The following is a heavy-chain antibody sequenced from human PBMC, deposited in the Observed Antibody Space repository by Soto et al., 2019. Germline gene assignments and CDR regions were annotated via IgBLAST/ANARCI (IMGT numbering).Heavy chain of an antibody. CDR2: IYYSGST. CDR1: GGYVSSGSYY. CDR3: ARGYCSGRSCHYYYGMDG. D-gene: IGHD2-15*01. J-gene: IGHJ6*02. V-gene: IGHV4-61*01. Sequence: PETLSLPCTVSGGYVSSGSYYWSCVRQPRGKGLEWIGYIYYSGSTNYNPPLKSRVTISVDTSKNQFSLKLSSVTAADTAVYYCARGYCSGRSCHYYYGMDGWGQRTTVTVSS.